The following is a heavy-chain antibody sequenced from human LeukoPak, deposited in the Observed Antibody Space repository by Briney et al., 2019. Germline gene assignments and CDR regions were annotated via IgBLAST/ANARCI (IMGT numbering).Heavy chain of an antibody. Sequence: SVKVSCKASGYTFTGYYMHWVRQAPGQGLEWMGWINPNSGGTNYAQKFQGRVTLTRDTSISTVYMHMSGLTLDDTAIYYCAKFWHSDCWGQGTLVTVSS. V-gene: IGHV1-2*02. CDR3: AKFWHSDC. J-gene: IGHJ4*02. CDR2: INPNSGGT. CDR1: GYTFTGYY.